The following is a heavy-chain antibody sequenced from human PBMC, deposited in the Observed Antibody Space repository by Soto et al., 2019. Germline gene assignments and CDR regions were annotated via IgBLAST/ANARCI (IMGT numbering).Heavy chain of an antibody. CDR3: ARDPPIIEGQAGAVDY. CDR2: ISAYNGNT. J-gene: IGHJ4*02. V-gene: IGHV1-18*01. CDR1: GYTWTSYG. D-gene: IGHD1-26*01. Sequence: QVQLVQSGAEVKKPGASVKVSCKASGYTWTSYGISWVRQAPGQGLEWMGWISAYNGNTNYAQKLQGRVTMTTETSTSTAYMELRSLRSDDTAVYYCARDPPIIEGQAGAVDYWGQGNLVTVSS.